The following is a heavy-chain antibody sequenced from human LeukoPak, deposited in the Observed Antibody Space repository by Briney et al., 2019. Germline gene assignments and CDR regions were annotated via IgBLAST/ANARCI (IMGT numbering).Heavy chain of an antibody. J-gene: IGHJ3*02. V-gene: IGHV3-30*02. CDR2: IRYDGSNK. CDR3: AKRGDYYDSSGDAFDI. CDR1: GFTFSSYG. D-gene: IGHD3-22*01. Sequence: GGSLRLSCAASGFTFSSYGMHWVRQAPGKGLEWVAFIRYDGSNKYYADSVKGRFTISRDNSKNTLYLQMNSLRAEDTAVYYCAKRGDYYDSSGDAFDIWGQGTMVTVSS.